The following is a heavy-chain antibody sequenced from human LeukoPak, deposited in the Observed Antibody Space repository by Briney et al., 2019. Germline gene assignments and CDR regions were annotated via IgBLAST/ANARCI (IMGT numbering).Heavy chain of an antibody. V-gene: IGHV1-69*05. CDR3: ASPRGKANWFDP. J-gene: IGHJ5*02. CDR1: GGTFSSYA. Sequence: SVKVSCKASGGTFSSYAISWVRQAPGQGLEWMGGIIPIFGTANYAQKFQGRVTITTDESTSTAYMELSSLRSEDTAVYYCASPRGKANWFDPWGQGTLVTVSS. D-gene: IGHD3-16*01. CDR2: IIPIFGTA.